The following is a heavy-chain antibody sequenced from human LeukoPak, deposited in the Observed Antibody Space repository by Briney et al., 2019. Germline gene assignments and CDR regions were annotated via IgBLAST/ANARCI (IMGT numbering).Heavy chain of an antibody. Sequence: GGSLRLSCAASGFTFSSYSMNWVRQAPGKGLEWVSSISSSSSYIYYADSVKGRFTISRDNAKNSLYLQLNSLRAEATAVYYCARGYCSSTSCFLAFDIWGQGTMVTVSS. CDR2: ISSSSSYI. V-gene: IGHV3-21*01. CDR3: ARGYCSSTSCFLAFDI. D-gene: IGHD2-2*01. J-gene: IGHJ3*02. CDR1: GFTFSSYS.